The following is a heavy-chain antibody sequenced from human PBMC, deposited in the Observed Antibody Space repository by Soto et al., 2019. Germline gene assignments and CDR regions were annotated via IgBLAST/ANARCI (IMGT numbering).Heavy chain of an antibody. J-gene: IGHJ6*02. V-gene: IGHV4-34*01. CDR2: INHSGST. D-gene: IGHD3-22*01. CDR3: ARHNYDSSCYDHYYYRMYF. CDR1: GGSGGSCSGYY. Sequence: PSQTLSLPCAVYGGSGGSCSGYYWSWIRQPPGKGLEWIGEINHSGSTNYNPSLKSRVTISVDTSKNQFSLKLSSVTAADTAVYYCARHNYDSSCYDHYYYRMYFWGQGTTVTVSS.